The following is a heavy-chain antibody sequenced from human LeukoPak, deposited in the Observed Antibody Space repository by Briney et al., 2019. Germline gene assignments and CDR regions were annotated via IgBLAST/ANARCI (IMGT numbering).Heavy chain of an antibody. V-gene: IGHV3-23*01. J-gene: IGHJ5*02. CDR2: IVGSGGST. CDR3: AKDLYSGWFGP. CDR1: GFTFSSYA. Sequence: GSLRLSCSASGFTFSSYAMSWFRQAPGKGLGWVSAIVGSGGSTYYADSVKGRFTISRDNSKNTLYLQMNSLRAEDTAVYYCAKDLYSGWFGPWGQGTLVTVSS. D-gene: IGHD1-26*01.